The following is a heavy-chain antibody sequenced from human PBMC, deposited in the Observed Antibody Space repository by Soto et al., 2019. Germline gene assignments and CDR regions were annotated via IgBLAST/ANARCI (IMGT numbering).Heavy chain of an antibody. Sequence: SETLSLTCTVSGGSISSYYWSWIRQPAGKGLEWIGRIYTSGSTNYNPSLKSRVAMSVDTSKNQFSLKLSSVTAADTAVYYCARATYYYDSSGYLYYFDYWGQGTLVTVSS. CDR1: GGSISSYY. V-gene: IGHV4-4*07. D-gene: IGHD3-22*01. CDR3: ARATYYYDSSGYLYYFDY. J-gene: IGHJ4*02. CDR2: IYTSGST.